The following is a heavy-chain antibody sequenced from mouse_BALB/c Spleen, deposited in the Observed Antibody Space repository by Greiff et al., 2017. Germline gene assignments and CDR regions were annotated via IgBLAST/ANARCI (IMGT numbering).Heavy chain of an antibody. CDR3: ARKGGEYGNYDAMDY. V-gene: IGHV5-17*02. CDR1: GFTFSSFG. J-gene: IGHJ4*01. CDR2: ISSGSSTI. D-gene: IGHD2-10*02. Sequence: EVQRVESGGGLVQPGGSRKLSCAASGFTFSSFGMHWVRQAPEKGLEWVAYISSGSSTIYYADTVKGRFTISRDNPKNTLFLQMTSLRSEDTAMYYCARKGGEYGNYDAMDYWGQGTSVTVSS.